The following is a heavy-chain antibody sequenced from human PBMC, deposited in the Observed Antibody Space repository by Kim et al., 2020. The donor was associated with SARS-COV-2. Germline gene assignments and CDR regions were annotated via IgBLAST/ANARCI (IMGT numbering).Heavy chain of an antibody. Sequence: GGSLRLSCAASGITFSVYWIHWVHQVPGKGLVWVSRINGDGTDTNYAASVRGRFTVARDNAKSTAYLQMNNLRVEDAAVYYCATSTGRGVGLNIWGQGTVVTVS. CDR2: INGDGTDT. V-gene: IGHV3-74*01. D-gene: IGHD3-10*01. CDR3: ATSTGRGVGLNI. CDR1: GITFSVYW. J-gene: IGHJ3*02.